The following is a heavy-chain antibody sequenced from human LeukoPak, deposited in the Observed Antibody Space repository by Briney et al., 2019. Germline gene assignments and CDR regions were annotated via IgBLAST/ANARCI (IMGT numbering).Heavy chain of an antibody. CDR2: IYYSGST. Sequence: SETLSLTCTVSGGSISSSSYYWGWIRQPPGKGLEWIGSIYYSGSTYYNPSLKSRVTISVDTSKNQFSLKLSSVTAADTAVYYCATTLLYGDYLDYWGRGTLVTVSS. D-gene: IGHD4-17*01. CDR3: ATTLLYGDYLDY. V-gene: IGHV4-39*01. CDR1: GGSISSSSYY. J-gene: IGHJ4*02.